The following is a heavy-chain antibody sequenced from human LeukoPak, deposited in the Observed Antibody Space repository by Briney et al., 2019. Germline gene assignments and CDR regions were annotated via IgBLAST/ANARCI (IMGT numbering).Heavy chain of an antibody. CDR1: GFTFSNYN. J-gene: IGHJ5*02. V-gene: IGHV3-21*01. D-gene: IGHD5-24*01. CDR3: ARSGMASIPNWFDP. Sequence: GGSLRLSCAASGFTFSNYNMNWVRQTPGKGLEWVSSISSSGSYIYYADSVKGRFTISRDNAMNSLYLQMNSLRAEDTAMYYCARSGMASIPNWFDPWGQGTLVTVSS. CDR2: ISSSGSYI.